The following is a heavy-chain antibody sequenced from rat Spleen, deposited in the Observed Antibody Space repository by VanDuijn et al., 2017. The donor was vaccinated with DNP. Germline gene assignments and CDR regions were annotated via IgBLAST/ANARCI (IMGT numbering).Heavy chain of an antibody. J-gene: IGHJ4*01. CDR3: AKHLDV. CDR1: GFTFSNYW. Sequence: EVQLVETGGGLVQPGRSLKLSCVASGFTFSNYWMYWIRQAPGKGPEWIASIKTNGGGTYYPDSVKGRFTISRDNAENTIYLQMNSLRSEDTATYYCAKHLDVWGQGTSVIVSS. CDR2: IKTNGGGT. V-gene: IGHV5-58*01.